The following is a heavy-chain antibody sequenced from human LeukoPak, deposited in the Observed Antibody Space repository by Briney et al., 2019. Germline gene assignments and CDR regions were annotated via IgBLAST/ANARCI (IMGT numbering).Heavy chain of an antibody. CDR1: GRSIVSTTYY. D-gene: IGHD2-8*01. V-gene: IGHV4-39*07. J-gene: IGHJ4*02. CDR3: ARVSATLCTRSSCCPGYRFDF. CDR2: VFYSGST. Sequence: SESLSLACSVSGRSIVSTTYYWGWIRQPPGKGLEWVGNVFYSGSTYYNPSLKSRLTILPDTSKNQLSLKLNSVTAADTAVYYCARVSATLCTRSSCCPGYRFDFWGQGTLVTVSS.